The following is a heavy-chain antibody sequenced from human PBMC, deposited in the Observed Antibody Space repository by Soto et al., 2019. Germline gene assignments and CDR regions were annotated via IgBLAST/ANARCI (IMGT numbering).Heavy chain of an antibody. CDR2: ISGSGGST. V-gene: IGHV3-23*01. J-gene: IGHJ5*02. CDR1: GFTFSSYA. CDR3: AKRVVAAAGTWFDP. D-gene: IGHD6-13*01. Sequence: PVGSLRLSCAVSGFTFSSYAMSWVRQAPGKGLEWVSAISGSGGSTYYADSVKGRFTISRDNSKNTLYLQMNSLRAEDTAVYYCAKRVVAAAGTWFDPWGQGTLVTVSS.